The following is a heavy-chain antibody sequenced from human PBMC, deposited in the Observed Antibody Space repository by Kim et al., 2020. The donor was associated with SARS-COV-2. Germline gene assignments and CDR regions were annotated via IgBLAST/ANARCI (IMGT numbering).Heavy chain of an antibody. CDR3: ARDREDGVAGNGMDV. Sequence: ASVKVSCKASGYTFTSYYMHWVRQAPGQGLEWMGIINPSGGSTSYAQKFQGRVTMTRDTSTSTVYMELSSLRSEDTAVYYCARDREDGVAGNGMDVWGQGTTVTVSS. J-gene: IGHJ6*02. V-gene: IGHV1-46*01. CDR2: INPSGGST. D-gene: IGHD6-19*01. CDR1: GYTFTSYY.